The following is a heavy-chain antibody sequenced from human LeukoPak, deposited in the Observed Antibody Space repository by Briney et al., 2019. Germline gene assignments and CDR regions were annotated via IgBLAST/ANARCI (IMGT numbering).Heavy chain of an antibody. CDR3: ARFATLRRGDWGDAFDI. D-gene: IGHD2-21*02. J-gene: IGHJ3*02. CDR2: INDGGST. CDR1: GGSFSGYF. V-gene: IGHV4-34*01. Sequence: SETLSLTCSVDGGSFSGYFWAWIRQPSGKGLQWIGEINDGGSTNYNPSLISRVTVSMDRSKSQFSLILRSVTAADTAIYYCARFATLRRGDWGDAFDIWGQGPTVIVSS.